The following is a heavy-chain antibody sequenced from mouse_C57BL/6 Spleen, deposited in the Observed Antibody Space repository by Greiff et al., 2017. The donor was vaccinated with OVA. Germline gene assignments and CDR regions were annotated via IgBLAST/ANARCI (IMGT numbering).Heavy chain of an antibody. J-gene: IGHJ3*01. Sequence: QVQLQQPGAELVKPGASVKLSCKASGYTFTSYWMQWVQQRPGQGLEWIGEIDPSDSYTNYNQKFKGKATLTVDTSSSTAYMQLSSLTSEDSAVYYCARGDYYGSSYVGTWFAYWGQGTLVTVSA. CDR1: GYTFTSYW. D-gene: IGHD1-1*01. CDR3: ARGDYYGSSYVGTWFAY. V-gene: IGHV1-50*01. CDR2: IDPSDSYT.